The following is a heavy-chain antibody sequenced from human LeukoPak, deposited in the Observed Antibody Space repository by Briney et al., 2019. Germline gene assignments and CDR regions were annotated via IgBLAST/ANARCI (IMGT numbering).Heavy chain of an antibody. CDR2: ISRSGGSA. CDR3: ARDVEVCRIGACYWTAFDC. Sequence: GGSLRLSCAASGSTFNNYAMTWVRQAPERGLEWVSTISRSGGSAYYADSVKGRFTISRDTSSDTLYLQMNSLRAEDTAVYYCARDVEVCRIGACYWTAFDCWGQGTLVTVSS. V-gene: IGHV3-23*01. J-gene: IGHJ4*02. CDR1: GSTFNNYA. D-gene: IGHD2-21*02.